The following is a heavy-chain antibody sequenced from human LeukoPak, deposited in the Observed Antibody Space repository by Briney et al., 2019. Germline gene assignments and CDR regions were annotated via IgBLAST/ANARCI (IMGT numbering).Heavy chain of an antibody. CDR2: INPSGGST. Sequence: ASVKVSCKASGYTFTSYYMRWVRQAPGQGLEWMGIINPSGGSTSYAQKFQGRVTMTRDTSTSTVYMELSSLRSEDTAVYYCARLERRWDAIDIWGQGTMVTVSS. CDR3: ARLERRWDAIDI. CDR1: GYTFTSYY. J-gene: IGHJ3*02. D-gene: IGHD1-1*01. V-gene: IGHV1-46*01.